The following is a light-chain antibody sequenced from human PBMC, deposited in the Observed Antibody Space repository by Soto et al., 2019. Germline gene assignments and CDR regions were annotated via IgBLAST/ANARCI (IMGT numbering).Light chain of an antibody. V-gene: IGLV3-21*01. CDR3: QVWDTSNDHHV. J-gene: IGLJ1*01. CDR1: NIGSKS. CDR2: YDS. Sequence: SYELTQSPSVSVAPGQTATITCGGNNIGSKSVNWYQQKAGQAPVLVMSYDSDRPSRIPERFSGSNSGNTATLTLSRVESGDEADYYCQVWDTSNDHHVFGSGTKLTVL.